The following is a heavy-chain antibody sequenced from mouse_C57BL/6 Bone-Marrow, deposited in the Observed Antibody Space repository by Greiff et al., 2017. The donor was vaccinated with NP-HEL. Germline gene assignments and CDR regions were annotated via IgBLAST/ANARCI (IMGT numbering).Heavy chain of an antibody. CDR3: GYGSSPYWYFDV. Sequence: VQLKESGAELVKPGASVKLSCTASGFNIKDYYMHWVKQRTEQGLEWIGRIDPEDGETKYAPKFPGKATITADTSSNTAYLQLSSLTSEDTAVYYCGYGSSPYWYFDVWGTGTTVTVSS. V-gene: IGHV14-2*01. D-gene: IGHD1-1*01. CDR2: IDPEDGET. J-gene: IGHJ1*03. CDR1: GFNIKDYY.